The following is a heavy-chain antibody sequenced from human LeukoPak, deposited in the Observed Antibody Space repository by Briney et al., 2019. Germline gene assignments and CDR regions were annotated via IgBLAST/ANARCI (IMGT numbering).Heavy chain of an antibody. CDR1: GLTFSTYG. CDR2: ISYDGSNK. CDR3: AKGPNYFDS. V-gene: IGHV3-33*03. Sequence: PGGSLRLSCAASGLTFSTYGMHWVRQAPGKGLEWVAFISYDGSNKYYADSMKGRFTISRDNAKNTLYLQMNSLRAEDTAMYFCAKGPNYFDSWGQGTLVTVSS. J-gene: IGHJ4*02.